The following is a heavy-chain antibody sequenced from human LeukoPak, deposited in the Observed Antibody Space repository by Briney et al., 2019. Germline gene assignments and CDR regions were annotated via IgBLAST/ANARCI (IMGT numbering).Heavy chain of an antibody. CDR2: IYHTGSN. V-gene: IGHV4-61*08. Sequence: KPSEALSLTCTVSGGSVSSADYYWSWIRHPPGKTLEWIGYIYHTGSNNYKYSLKSRVTISLDTSKNRFSLRLNSVTAADTAVYYCARGLYYDYVWGSYRSKWFDYWGQGTLVTVSS. CDR1: GGSVSSADYY. J-gene: IGHJ4*02. D-gene: IGHD3-16*02. CDR3: ARGLYYDYVWGSYRSKWFDY.